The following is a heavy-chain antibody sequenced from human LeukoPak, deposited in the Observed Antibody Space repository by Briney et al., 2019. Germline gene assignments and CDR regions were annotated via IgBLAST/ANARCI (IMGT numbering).Heavy chain of an antibody. V-gene: IGHV5-51*01. CDR1: GYSFTNYW. CDR2: IYPSDSDT. CDR3: ARQRDSGFDFDS. Sequence: GESLKISCMGSGYSFTNYWIGWVRQVPGSGLVWMGVIYPSDSDTRYSPSFQGQVTISADKSIDTAYLQWSSLKASDTAMYYCARQRDSGFDFDSWGQGTLVTVSS. J-gene: IGHJ4*02. D-gene: IGHD5-12*01.